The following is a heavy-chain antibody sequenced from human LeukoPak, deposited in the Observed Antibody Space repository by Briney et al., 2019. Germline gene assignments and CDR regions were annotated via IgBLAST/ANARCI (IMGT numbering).Heavy chain of an antibody. CDR2: ISGSGGST. D-gene: IGHD1-1*01. J-gene: IGHJ6*02. Sequence: PGGSLRLSCAASGFTFSSYAMSWVRQAPGEGLEWVSAISGSGGSTYYADSVKGRFTISRDNSKNTLYLQMNSLRAEDTAVYYCAKDASGARYYYYYGMDVWGQGTTVTVSS. CDR3: AKDASGARYYYYYGMDV. V-gene: IGHV3-23*01. CDR1: GFTFSSYA.